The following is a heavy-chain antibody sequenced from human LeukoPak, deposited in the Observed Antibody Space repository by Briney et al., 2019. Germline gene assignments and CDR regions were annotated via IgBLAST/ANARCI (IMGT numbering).Heavy chain of an antibody. CDR2: IDPSDSYT. V-gene: IGHV5-10-1*01. Sequence: GESLKISCKGSGYSFTSYWISWVRQMPGKGLEWMGRIDPSDSYTNYSPSFQGHVTISADKSISTAYLQWSSLKASDTAMYYCARSPTLPTGTDWFDPWGQGTLVTVSS. CDR3: ARSPTLPTGTDWFDP. J-gene: IGHJ5*02. D-gene: IGHD1-1*01. CDR1: GYSFTSYW.